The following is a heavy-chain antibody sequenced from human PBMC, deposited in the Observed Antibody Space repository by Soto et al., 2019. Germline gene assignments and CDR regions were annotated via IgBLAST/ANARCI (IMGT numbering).Heavy chain of an antibody. D-gene: IGHD3-3*01. V-gene: IGHV4-39*02. CDR3: ARDRRFLEWFHKFVWFDP. CDR2: IYYSGST. Sequence: QLQLQESGPGLVKPSETLSLTCTVSGGSISSSSYYWGWIRQPPGKGLEWIGSIYYSGSTYYNPSLKSRVTISVDTSKNQFSLKLSSVTAADTAVYYCARDRRFLEWFHKFVWFDPWGQGTLVTVSS. CDR1: GGSISSSSYY. J-gene: IGHJ5*02.